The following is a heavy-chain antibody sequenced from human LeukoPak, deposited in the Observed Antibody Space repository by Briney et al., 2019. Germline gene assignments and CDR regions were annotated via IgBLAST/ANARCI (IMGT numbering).Heavy chain of an antibody. V-gene: IGHV3-23*01. J-gene: IGHJ4*02. D-gene: IGHD3-16*01. CDR2: ISGSGAYA. CDR1: GFTFSIYP. Sequence: PGGSLRLSCAASGFTFSIYPMTWVRQAPGKGLEWVSSISGSGAYAYYANSVEGRFIASRDNSKNTVFLQMNSLRAEDTAVYSCAKDLFGGPARAYFDYWGRGTLVTVSS. CDR3: AKDLFGGPARAYFDY.